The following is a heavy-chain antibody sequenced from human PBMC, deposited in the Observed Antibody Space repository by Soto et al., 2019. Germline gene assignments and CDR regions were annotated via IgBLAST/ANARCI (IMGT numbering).Heavy chain of an antibody. D-gene: IGHD5-18*01. CDR1: GYTFTSYG. J-gene: IGHJ4*02. CDR2: ISAYNGNT. CDR3: PAPLSYSYGLDY. V-gene: IGHV1-18*01. Sequence: QVQLVQSGAEVKKPGASVKVSCKTSGYTFTSYGFSWVRQAPGQGLEWMGWISAYNGNTNYAQKLQGRVTMTTDTSTSKAYMELRSLSSDDTAVYSWPAPLSYSYGLDYWGQGTLVTVSS.